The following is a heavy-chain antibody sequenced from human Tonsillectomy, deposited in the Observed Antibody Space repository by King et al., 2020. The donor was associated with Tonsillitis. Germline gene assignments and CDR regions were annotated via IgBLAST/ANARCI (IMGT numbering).Heavy chain of an antibody. CDR3: ARRGRDYDRGFDY. J-gene: IGHJ4*02. D-gene: IGHD3-22*01. CDR2: IYPGDSAN. Sequence: EVQLVESGAEVKKPGESLKISCKGSGYNFTNYWIAWVRQRPGKGLEWMAIIYPGDSANAYSPSFQGQVTISADKSVTTAYLQWTSLKASDTAMYYCARRGRDYDRGFDYWGQGTLVTVSS. V-gene: IGHV5-51*01. CDR1: GYNFTNYW.